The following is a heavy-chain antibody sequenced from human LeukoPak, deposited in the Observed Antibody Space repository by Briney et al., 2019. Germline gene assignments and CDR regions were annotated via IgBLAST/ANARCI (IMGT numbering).Heavy chain of an antibody. V-gene: IGHV4-39*01. J-gene: IGHJ4*02. CDR2: IYYSGST. D-gene: IGHD4-17*01. Sequence: SETLSLTCAVSGDSISSSSCYWGWIRQPPGKGLEWIGSIYYSGSTYYNPSLKSRVTISVDTSKNQFSLKLSSVTAADTAVYYCARHDYGDLNFDYWGQGTLVTVSS. CDR3: ARHDYGDLNFDY. CDR1: GDSISSSSCY.